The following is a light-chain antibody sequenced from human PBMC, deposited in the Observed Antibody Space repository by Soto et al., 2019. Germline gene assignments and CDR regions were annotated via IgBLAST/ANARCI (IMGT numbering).Light chain of an antibody. CDR1: QDISNY. CDR2: DAS. Sequence: DIQMTQSPSSLSASVGDRVTITCQASQDISNYLNWYQQKPGKAPKLLIYDASKLETGVPSRFIGSGSETDFTFTISSLQPEDIGTYYCQQFETLPLTFGPGTTVDVK. V-gene: IGKV1-33*01. J-gene: IGKJ3*01. CDR3: QQFETLPLT.